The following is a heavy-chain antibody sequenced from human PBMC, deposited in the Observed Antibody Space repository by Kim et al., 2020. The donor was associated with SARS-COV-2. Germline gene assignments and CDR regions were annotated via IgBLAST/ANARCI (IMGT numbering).Heavy chain of an antibody. CDR3: ARGGSTVTARNSHPEDAFDI. CDR2: IWYDGSNK. CDR1: GFTFSSYG. Sequence: GGSLRLSCAASGFTFSSYGMHWVRQAPGKGLEWVAVIWYDGSNKYYADSVKGRFTISRDNSKNTLYLQMNSLRAEDTAVYYCARGGSTVTARNSHPEDAFDIWGQGTMVTVSS. V-gene: IGHV3-33*01. D-gene: IGHD4-17*01. J-gene: IGHJ3*02.